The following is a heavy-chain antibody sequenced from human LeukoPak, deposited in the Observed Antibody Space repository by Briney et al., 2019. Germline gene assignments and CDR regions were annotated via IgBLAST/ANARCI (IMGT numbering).Heavy chain of an antibody. CDR1: GGTFSSYA. J-gene: IGHJ4*02. D-gene: IGHD3-10*01. V-gene: IGHV1-69*05. CDR3: ARWRFEFNYYMDV. CDR2: IIPIFGTA. Sequence: SVKVSCKASGGTFSSYAISWVRQAPGQGLEWMGGIIPIFGTANYAQKFQGRVTITTDESTSTAYMELSSLRSEDTAVYYCARWRFEFNYYMDVWGQGTLVTVSS.